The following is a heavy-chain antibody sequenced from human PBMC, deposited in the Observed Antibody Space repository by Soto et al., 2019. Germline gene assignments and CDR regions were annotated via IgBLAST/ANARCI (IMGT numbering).Heavy chain of an antibody. CDR1: GYSFANFW. D-gene: IGHD2-2*02. CDR3: ARVGGPYTAFDF. Sequence: GESLKISCQASGYSFANFWIGWVRQMPGKGLEWNVIIYPYDSDTKYSPSLQGKVTVSADESITTDYLQWSSLQASDTAIYCCARVGGPYTAFDFWGQGALVTVSS. J-gene: IGHJ4*02. V-gene: IGHV5-51*01. CDR2: IYPYDSDT.